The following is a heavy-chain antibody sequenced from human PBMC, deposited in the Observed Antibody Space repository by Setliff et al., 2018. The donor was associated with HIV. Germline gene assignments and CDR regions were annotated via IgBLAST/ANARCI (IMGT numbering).Heavy chain of an antibody. J-gene: IGHJ6*02. D-gene: IGHD3-16*01. CDR1: GGSISSDLFY. Sequence: KPSETLSLTCTVSGGSISSDLFYWSWIRQPAGKGLEWIGRIYNSGSTNFSPSLRGRVTISVDKSKNQFSLKLNSVTAADTAVYYCAREGGDYFYVMDIWGQGTTVTVSS. CDR3: AREGGDYFYVMDI. CDR2: IYNSGST. V-gene: IGHV4-61*02.